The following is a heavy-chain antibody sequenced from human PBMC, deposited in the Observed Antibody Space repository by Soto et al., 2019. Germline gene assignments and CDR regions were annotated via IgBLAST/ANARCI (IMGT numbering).Heavy chain of an antibody. J-gene: IGHJ3*02. V-gene: IGHV4-38-2*02. Sequence: SETLSLTCSVSGYSISSGYCWGWIRQPPGKGLEWIGSIYHSGSTYYNPSLKSRVTISVDTSKNQFSLKLSSVTAADTAVYYCARGQNGADPTDAFDIWGQETMVTVSS. CDR2: IYHSGST. CDR3: ARGQNGADPTDAFDI. CDR1: GYSISSGYC. D-gene: IGHD1-1*01.